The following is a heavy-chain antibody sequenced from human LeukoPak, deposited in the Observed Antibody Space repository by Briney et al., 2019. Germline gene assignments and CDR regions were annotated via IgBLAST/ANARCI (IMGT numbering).Heavy chain of an antibody. Sequence: GASVKVSCKASGYTFTGYYMHWVRQAPGQGLEWMGIINPTGGSTSYAQKFQGRVTMTRDRSTSTIFMELSSLRSEDTAVYYCARDYQPNDFDYWGQGTLVTVSS. CDR3: ARDYQPNDFDY. CDR1: GYTFTGYY. J-gene: IGHJ4*02. V-gene: IGHV1-46*01. CDR2: INPTGGST. D-gene: IGHD2-2*01.